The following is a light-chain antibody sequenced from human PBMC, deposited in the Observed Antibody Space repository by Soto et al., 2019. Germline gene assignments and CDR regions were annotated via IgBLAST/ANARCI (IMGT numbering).Light chain of an antibody. J-gene: IGLJ3*02. CDR1: SSDVGGYNY. V-gene: IGLV2-11*01. Sequence: QSVLTHPRSVSGSPGQSVTISCTGTSSDVGGYNYVSWYQQHPGKAPKLMIYDVSKRPSGVPDRFSGSKSGNTASLTISGLQAEDEADYYCCSYAGSYTFGSPNWVFGGGTKLTVL. CDR3: CSYAGSYTFGSPNWV. CDR2: DVS.